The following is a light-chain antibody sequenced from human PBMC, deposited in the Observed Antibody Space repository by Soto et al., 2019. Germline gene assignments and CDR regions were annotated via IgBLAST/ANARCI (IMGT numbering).Light chain of an antibody. V-gene: IGKV3-11*01. CDR1: QSVSSY. J-gene: IGKJ2*01. CDR3: QQRSNWPPYT. CDR2: DAS. Sequence: EIVLTQSQATLSLSPGERATLSCRASQSVSSYLAWYQQKPGQAPRLLIYDASNRATGIPARFSGSGSGTDFTLTISSLEPEEFAVYYCQQRSNWPPYTFGQGTNLEIK.